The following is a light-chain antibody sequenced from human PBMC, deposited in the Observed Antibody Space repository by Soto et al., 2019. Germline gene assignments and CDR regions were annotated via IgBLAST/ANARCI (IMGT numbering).Light chain of an antibody. CDR2: AAS. Sequence: EIVLTQSPGTLSLSPGERATLSCRASQSVSSSYLAWYQQKPGQAPRLLIYAASTRATGIPARFSGSGSGTEFTLTINSLQSEDFAVYYCQQYNNWPRTFGQGTKVDI. CDR3: QQYNNWPRT. V-gene: IGKV3D-15*01. CDR1: QSVSSSY. J-gene: IGKJ1*01.